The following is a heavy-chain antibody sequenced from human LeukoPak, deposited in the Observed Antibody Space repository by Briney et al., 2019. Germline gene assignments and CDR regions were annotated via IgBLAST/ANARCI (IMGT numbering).Heavy chain of an antibody. D-gene: IGHD4-17*01. J-gene: IGHJ4*02. V-gene: IGHV3-23*01. CDR3: AKDIGVPPGDNAVSDC. CDR2: ICSSGGNT. CDR1: RFTFSRYV. Sequence: GGSLRLSCAASRFTFSRYVMSWVRQAPGKGLEWVSGICSSGGNTYYADSVKGRFTLSRDNSKNTLSLQMNSLRAEDTAVYYCAKDIGVPPGDNAVSDCRGEGAPVTVSS.